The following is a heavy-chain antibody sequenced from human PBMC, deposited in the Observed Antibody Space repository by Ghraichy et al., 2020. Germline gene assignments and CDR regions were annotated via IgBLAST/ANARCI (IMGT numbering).Heavy chain of an antibody. V-gene: IGHV5-51*01. CDR2: IFPGDSDA. CDR1: GYSFTSYY. CDR3: ARVWVPRDYWYFDL. J-gene: IGHJ2*01. Sequence: GESLNISCQVSGYSFTSYYIGWVRQMPGKGLEWMGIIFPGDSDARYSPSFQGQVTISADKSISTAYLQWISLKASDTAMYYCARVWVPRDYWYFDLWGPGTLVTVSS. D-gene: IGHD7-27*01.